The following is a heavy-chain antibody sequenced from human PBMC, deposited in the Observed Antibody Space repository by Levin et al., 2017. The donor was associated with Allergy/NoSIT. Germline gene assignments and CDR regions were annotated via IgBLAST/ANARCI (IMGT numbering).Heavy chain of an antibody. D-gene: IGHD3-22*01. CDR2: ISSSSSYT. CDR1: GFTFSDYY. J-gene: IGHJ4*02. V-gene: IGHV3-11*05. CDR3: ARELKVVPAALSYYYDSSGYIY. Sequence: GGSLRLSCAASGFTFSDYYMSWIRQAPGKGLEWVSYISSSSSYTNYADSVKGRFTISRDNAKNSLYLQMNSLRAEDTAVYYCARELKVVPAALSYYYDSSGYIYWGQGTLVTVSS.